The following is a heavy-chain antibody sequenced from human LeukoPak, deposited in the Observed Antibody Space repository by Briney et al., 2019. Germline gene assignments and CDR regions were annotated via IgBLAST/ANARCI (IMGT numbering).Heavy chain of an antibody. V-gene: IGHV4-59*12. Sequence: SETLSLTCTVSGGSISTYYWSWIRQPPGKGLEWIGYVYYSGSTNHNPSLKSRATISVDTFKNQFSLELSSVTAADTAVYYCARFAMSTSGCMLCHFVYWGQGSLVTVSS. CDR3: ARFAMSTSGCMLCHFVY. CDR1: GGSISTYY. J-gene: IGHJ4*02. CDR2: VYYSGST. D-gene: IGHD2-8*01.